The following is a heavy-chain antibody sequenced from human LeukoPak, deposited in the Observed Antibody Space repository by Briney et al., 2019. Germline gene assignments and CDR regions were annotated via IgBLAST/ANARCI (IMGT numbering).Heavy chain of an antibody. CDR2: INPSGGGI. Sequence: ASVKVSCKASGYTFTSYYMHCVRQAPGQGLEWMGIINPSGGGISYAQKFQGRITMTRDTSTSTVYMELSSLRSEDTAVYYCARDQGSGSRIFDYWGQGTLVTVSS. CDR3: ARDQGSGSRIFDY. CDR1: GYTFTSYY. V-gene: IGHV1-46*01. J-gene: IGHJ4*02. D-gene: IGHD6-19*01.